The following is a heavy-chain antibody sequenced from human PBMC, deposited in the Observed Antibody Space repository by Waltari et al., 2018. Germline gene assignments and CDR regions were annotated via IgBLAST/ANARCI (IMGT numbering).Heavy chain of an antibody. CDR1: GGSISSYY. CDR2: IYYSGAT. CDR3: ARVPAYYYYYMDV. V-gene: IGHV4-59*01. J-gene: IGHJ6*03. Sequence: QVQLQESGPGLVKPSETLSLTCTVSGGSISSYYWSWIRQPPGKGLEWIGYIYYSGATNYNPSPKRRVTISVDTSNNQFSLKLSSVTAADTAVYYCARVPAYYYYYMDVWGKGTTVTVSS.